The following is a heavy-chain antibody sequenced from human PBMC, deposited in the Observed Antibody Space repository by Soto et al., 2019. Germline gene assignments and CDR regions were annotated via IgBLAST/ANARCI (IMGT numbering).Heavy chain of an antibody. CDR2: IYWDDDK. CDR3: AHVGGLEQWLYRLDH. J-gene: IGHJ4*02. Sequence: QITLKESGPSLVKPTQTLTLTCTFSGFSLTTTGVGVVWIRQPPGKALEWLALIYWDDDKHYSPSLRSRLTVTQDTTKNRVVLTLTNVDPADTGPSFCAHVGGLEQWLYRLDHWGQGTLVTVSS. CDR1: GFSLTTTGVG. D-gene: IGHD6-19*01. V-gene: IGHV2-5*02.